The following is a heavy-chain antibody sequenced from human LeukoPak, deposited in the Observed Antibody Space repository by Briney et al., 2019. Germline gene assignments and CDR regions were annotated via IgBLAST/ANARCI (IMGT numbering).Heavy chain of an antibody. CDR1: GFTFSSYS. V-gene: IGHV3-21*01. J-gene: IGHJ4*02. D-gene: IGHD2-2*01. CDR2: ISSSSSYI. CDR3: ARGYCSSTSCYEEGANDY. Sequence: GGSLRLSCAASGFTFSSYSMNWVRQAPGKGLEWVSSISSSSSYIYYADSVKGRFTISRDNAKNSLYLQMNSLRAEDTAVYYCARGYCSSTSCYEEGANDYWGQGTLVTVSS.